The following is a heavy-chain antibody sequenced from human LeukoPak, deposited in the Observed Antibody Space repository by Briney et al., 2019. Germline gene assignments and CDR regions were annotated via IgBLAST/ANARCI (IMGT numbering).Heavy chain of an antibody. Sequence: ASVKVSCKASGYTFTSYDINWVRQASGQGLEWMGWMNPNSGNTGYAQKFQGRVTMTRNTSISTAYMELSSLRSEDTAVYYCARTEGITMVRGVIITPPVDYWGQGTLVTVSS. V-gene: IGHV1-8*01. CDR1: GYTFTSYD. D-gene: IGHD3-10*01. J-gene: IGHJ4*02. CDR3: ARTEGITMVRGVIITPPVDY. CDR2: MNPNSGNT.